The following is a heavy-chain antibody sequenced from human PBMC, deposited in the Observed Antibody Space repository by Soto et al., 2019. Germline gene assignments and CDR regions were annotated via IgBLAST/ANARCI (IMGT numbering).Heavy chain of an antibody. J-gene: IGHJ2*01. CDR1: GVSISTYY. CDR3: ARVTLPSTLFGVGRDWYCDL. CDR2: IYYNGIT. D-gene: IGHD3-3*01. Sequence: QVQLQESGPGLVKPSETLSLTCTISGVSISTYYWSWIRQPPGKGLEWIGYIYYNGITNYNPSLKSRVAMSIDTSKNQFSLKLTSVTTADTAVYYCARVTLPSTLFGVGRDWYCDLWGRGTLVTVSS. V-gene: IGHV4-59*01.